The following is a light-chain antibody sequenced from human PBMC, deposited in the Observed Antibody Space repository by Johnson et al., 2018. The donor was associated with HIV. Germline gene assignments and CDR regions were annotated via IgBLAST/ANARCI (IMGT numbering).Light chain of an antibody. J-gene: IGLJ1*01. CDR1: SSNVGSSF. CDR3: GTWDLSLNAYV. V-gene: IGLV1-51*01. CDR2: DNN. Sequence: QPVLTQPPSVSAAPGQTVTISCSGSSSNVGSSFVSWYRQVPGTAPKLLIYDNNKRPSGIPDRFSASKSGTSATLGITGLQTGDEADYFCGTWDLSLNAYVFGPGTKVTVL.